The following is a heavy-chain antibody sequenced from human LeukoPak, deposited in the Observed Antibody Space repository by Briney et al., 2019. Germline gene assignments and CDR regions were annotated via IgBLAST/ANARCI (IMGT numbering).Heavy chain of an antibody. J-gene: IGHJ4*02. CDR2: MNPNSGNT. CDR1: GYTFTSYD. Sequence: GASVKVSCKASGYTFTSYDINWVRQATGQGLEWRGWMNPNSGNTGYAQKFQGRVTMTRNTSISTAYMELSSLRSEETAVYYCAREESGDREFDYWGQGTLVTVSS. CDR3: AREESGDREFDY. D-gene: IGHD3-10*01. V-gene: IGHV1-8*01.